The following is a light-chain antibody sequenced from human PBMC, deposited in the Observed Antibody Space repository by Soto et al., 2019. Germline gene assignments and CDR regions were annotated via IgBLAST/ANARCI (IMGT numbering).Light chain of an antibody. J-gene: IGKJ4*01. CDR2: AAS. Sequence: AIQMTQSPSSLSASVGYRVTITCRASQGIRHYLGWYQQKPGKAPKLLIYAASSLQSGVPSRFSGSGYGTDFTLTISSLQPEDFATYYCLQDYNYTLTFGGGTKVDIK. CDR3: LQDYNYTLT. V-gene: IGKV1-6*01. CDR1: QGIRHY.